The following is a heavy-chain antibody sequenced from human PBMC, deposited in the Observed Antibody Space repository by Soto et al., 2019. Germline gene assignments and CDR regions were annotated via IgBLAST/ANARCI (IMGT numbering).Heavy chain of an antibody. CDR2: IYYSGST. V-gene: IGHV4-31*03. J-gene: IGHJ5*02. CDR1: GGSISSGGYY. Sequence: QVQLQESGPGLVKPSQTLSLTCTVSGGSISSGGYYWRWIRQHPGKGLEWIGYIYYSGSTYYNPSLKRRVIMSGDTSKNQLSLKLSCVTAADTAVYYCARDPWRTGGWFDPWGQGALVTVSS. D-gene: IGHD1-26*01. CDR3: ARDPWRTGGWFDP.